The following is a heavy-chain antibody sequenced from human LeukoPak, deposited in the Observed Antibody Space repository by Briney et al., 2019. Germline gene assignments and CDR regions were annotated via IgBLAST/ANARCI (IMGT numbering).Heavy chain of an antibody. V-gene: IGHV4-34*01. J-gene: IGHJ6*02. CDR3: ARSLYYYDSSGYYFTYYYYGMDV. D-gene: IGHD3-22*01. Sequence: PSETLSLTCAVYGGSFSGYYWSWIRQPPGKGLEWIGEINHSGGTNYNPSLKSRVTISVDTSKNQFSLKLSSVTAADTAVYYCARSLYYYDSSGYYFTYYYYGMDVWGQGTTVTVSS. CDR2: INHSGGT. CDR1: GGSFSGYY.